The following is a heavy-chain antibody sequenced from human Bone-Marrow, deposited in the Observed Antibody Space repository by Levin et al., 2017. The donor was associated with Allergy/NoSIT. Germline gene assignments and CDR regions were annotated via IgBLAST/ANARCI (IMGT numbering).Heavy chain of an antibody. CDR2: IMPILGTG. CDR1: GGTFSTST. CDR3: ATFSDLVGTTAIDAVDI. D-gene: IGHD1-26*01. V-gene: IGHV1-69*13. Sequence: ASVKVSCKASGGTFSTSTISWVRQAPGQGLEGMGGIMPILGTGNYAQKFQGRVTITADESRSTAYMELMSLRYEDTGVYYCATFSDLVGTTAIDAVDIWGQGTMVSVSS. J-gene: IGHJ3*02.